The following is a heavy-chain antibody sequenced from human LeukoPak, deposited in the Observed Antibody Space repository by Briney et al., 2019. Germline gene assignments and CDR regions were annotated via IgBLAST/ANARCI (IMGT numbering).Heavy chain of an antibody. Sequence: VASVKVSCKASGGTFSSYAISWVRQAPGQGLAWMGGIIPIFGTANYAQKFQGRVTITADESTSTAYMELSSLRSEDTAVYYCARSDIVVVPAAMTGYYYYYYYMDVWGKGTTVTISS. CDR3: ARSDIVVVPAAMTGYYYYYYYMDV. D-gene: IGHD2-2*01. V-gene: IGHV1-69*13. CDR2: IIPIFGTA. J-gene: IGHJ6*03. CDR1: GGTFSSYA.